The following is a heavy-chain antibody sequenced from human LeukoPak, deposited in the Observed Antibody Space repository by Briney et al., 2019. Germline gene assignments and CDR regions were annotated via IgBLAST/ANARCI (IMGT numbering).Heavy chain of an antibody. CDR1: GFTFSSYG. CDR2: IRYDGSNK. CDR3: AKDRTIFGVVNWFDP. V-gene: IGHV3-30*02. J-gene: IGHJ5*02. D-gene: IGHD3-3*01. Sequence: GGSLRLSCAASGFTFSSYGLHWVRQAPGKGLEWVAFIRYDGSNKYYADSVKGRFTISRDNSKNTLYLQMNSLRAEDTAVYYCAKDRTIFGVVNWFDPGGQGTLVTVSS.